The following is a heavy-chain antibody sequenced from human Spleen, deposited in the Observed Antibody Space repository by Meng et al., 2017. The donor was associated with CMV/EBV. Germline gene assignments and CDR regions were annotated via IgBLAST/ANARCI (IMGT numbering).Heavy chain of an antibody. J-gene: IGHJ4*02. CDR1: GFTFGSYW. D-gene: IGHD1-26*01. Sequence: GGSLRLSCAASGFTFGSYWMSWVRQAPGKGLEWVSVIYSGGSNTDCADSVKGRFTISRDNSKNTLYLQMNSLRADDTAVYYCAKPQTRGSYFEFEFWGQGTLVTVSS. V-gene: IGHV3-23*03. CDR3: AKPQTRGSYFEFEF. CDR2: IYSGGSNT.